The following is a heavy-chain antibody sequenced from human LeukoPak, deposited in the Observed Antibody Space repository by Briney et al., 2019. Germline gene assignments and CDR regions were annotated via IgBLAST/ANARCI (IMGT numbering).Heavy chain of an antibody. Sequence: GGSLRLSCAASGFTFSSYAMSWVRQAPGKGLEWVSSISSSSSYIYYADSVKGRFTISRDNAKNSLYLQMNSLRAEDTAVYYCARDLDYDSSGTVGNWGQGALVTVSS. CDR1: GFTFSSYA. D-gene: IGHD3-22*01. V-gene: IGHV3-21*01. J-gene: IGHJ4*02. CDR3: ARDLDYDSSGTVGN. CDR2: ISSSSSYI.